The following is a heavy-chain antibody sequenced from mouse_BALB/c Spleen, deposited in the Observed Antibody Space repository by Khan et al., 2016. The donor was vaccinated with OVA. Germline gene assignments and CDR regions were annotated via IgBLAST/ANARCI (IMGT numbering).Heavy chain of an antibody. V-gene: IGHV9-3-1*01. Sequence: QIQLVQSGPDLKKPGETVKISCKASGYTFTNYGMNWVKQAPGKGLKWMGWINTYTGEPTYADDFKGRFAFSLETSASTAYLQINNLKNEDTATYFCAREGGYLYAMDYWGQGTSVTVSS. J-gene: IGHJ4*01. CDR2: INTYTGEP. D-gene: IGHD1-2*01. CDR3: AREGGYLYAMDY. CDR1: GYTFTNYG.